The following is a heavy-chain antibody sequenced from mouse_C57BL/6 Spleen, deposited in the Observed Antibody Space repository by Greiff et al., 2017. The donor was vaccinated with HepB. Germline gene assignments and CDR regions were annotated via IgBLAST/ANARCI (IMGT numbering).Heavy chain of an antibody. CDR3: ARVDDYPSY. D-gene: IGHD2-4*01. V-gene: IGHV3-6*01. J-gene: IGHJ3*01. CDR2: ISYDGSN. Sequence: EVKLVESGPGLVKPSQSLSLTCSVTGYSITSGYYWNWIRQFPGNKLEWMGYISYDGSNNYNPSLKNRISITRDTSKNQFFLKLNSVTTEDTATYYCARVDDYPSYWGQGTLVTVSA. CDR1: GYSITSGYY.